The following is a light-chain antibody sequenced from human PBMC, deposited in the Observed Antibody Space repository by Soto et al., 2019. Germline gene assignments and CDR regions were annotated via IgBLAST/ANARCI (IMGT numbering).Light chain of an antibody. CDR2: GAS. CDR3: QQYGRSPGLFT. CDR1: QSVSSSY. Sequence: DIVLTQSPGTLSLSPGERATLSCRASQSVSSSYLAWYQQKPGQAPRLLIYGASIRATAIPDRFSGSGSGTDFTLCISRLEPEDFAVYFCQQYGRSPGLFTFGPGTKVDIK. J-gene: IGKJ3*01. V-gene: IGKV3-20*01.